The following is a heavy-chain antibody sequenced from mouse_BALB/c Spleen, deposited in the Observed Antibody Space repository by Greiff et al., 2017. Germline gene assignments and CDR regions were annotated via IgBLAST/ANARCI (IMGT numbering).Heavy chain of an antibody. D-gene: IGHD3-2*01. CDR2: INSNGGST. Sequence: EVKLVESGGGLVKPGGSLKLSCAASGFTFSSYYMSWVRQTPEKRLELVAAINSNGGSTYYPDTVKGRFTISRDNAKNTLYLQMSSLKSEDTALYYCARHRDSSGYPFAYWGQGTLVTVSA. CDR1: GFTFSSYY. CDR3: ARHRDSSGYPFAY. J-gene: IGHJ3*01. V-gene: IGHV5-6-2*01.